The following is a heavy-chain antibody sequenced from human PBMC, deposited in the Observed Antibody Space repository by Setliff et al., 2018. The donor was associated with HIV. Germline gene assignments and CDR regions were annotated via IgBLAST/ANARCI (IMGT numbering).Heavy chain of an antibody. D-gene: IGHD3-10*01. CDR2: AHTNGDT. Sequence: KPSETLSLTCIVSSGSISSHYWSWIRQPAGKGLEWIGRAHTNGDTNYNPSLKSRVTMSIDTSKNQFSLKLSSVTAADTAVYYCARGAYDSGNSNWFDPWGQGTRVTVSS. CDR3: ARGAYDSGNSNWFDP. V-gene: IGHV4-4*07. J-gene: IGHJ5*02. CDR1: SGSISSHY.